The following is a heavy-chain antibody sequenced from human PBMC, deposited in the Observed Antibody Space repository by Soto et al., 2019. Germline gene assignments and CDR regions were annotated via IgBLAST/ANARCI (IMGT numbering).Heavy chain of an antibody. V-gene: IGHV1-2*02. J-gene: IGHJ4*02. CDR2: INPNSGGT. CDR3: ARDAVAGPVQGE. Sequence: ASVKFSCKASGYTFTGYYMHWVRQAPGQGLEWMGWINPNSGGTNYAQKFQGRVTMTRDTSISTAYMELSRLRSDDTAVYYCARDAVAGPVQGEWGQGTLVPVSS. CDR1: GYTFTGYY. D-gene: IGHD6-19*01.